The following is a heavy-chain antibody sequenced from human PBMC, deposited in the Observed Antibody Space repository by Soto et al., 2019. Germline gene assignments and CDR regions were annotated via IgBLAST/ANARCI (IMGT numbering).Heavy chain of an antibody. CDR3: ASSYSNYALIDYYYYGMEV. Sequence: GASVKVSCKASGYTFSNFAMHWARQAPGQRLEWMGWINPGNWNTKYSQKFQGRVTITRDTSASTAYMELSSLRSEDTAVYYCASSYSNYALIDYYYYGMEVWGQGRTVTVSS. CDR1: GYTFSNFA. CDR2: INPGNWNT. V-gene: IGHV1-3*01. J-gene: IGHJ6*02. D-gene: IGHD4-4*01.